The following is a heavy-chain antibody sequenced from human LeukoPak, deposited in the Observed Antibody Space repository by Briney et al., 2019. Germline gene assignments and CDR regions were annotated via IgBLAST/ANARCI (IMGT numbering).Heavy chain of an antibody. D-gene: IGHD3-10*01. J-gene: IGHJ5*02. CDR2: INPNSGGT. CDR1: GYTFTGYY. V-gene: IGHV1-2*06. Sequence: ASVKVSCKASGYTFTGYYMHWVRQAPGQGLEWMGRINPNSGGTNYAQKFQGRVTMTRDTSISTAYMELSRLRSDDTAVYYCARDLTGEPSISGRWFDPWGQGTLVTVSS. CDR3: ARDLTGEPSISGRWFDP.